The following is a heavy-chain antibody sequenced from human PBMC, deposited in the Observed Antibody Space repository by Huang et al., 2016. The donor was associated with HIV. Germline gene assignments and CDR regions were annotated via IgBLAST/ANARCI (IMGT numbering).Heavy chain of an antibody. V-gene: IGHV3-7*01. CDR1: GFTFTTSW. CDR3: TRLWHPLSEFDH. Sequence: VQLVESGGGLVQPGGSLRVSCEASGFTFTTSWMSWVRQAPGKGLEWVANINQDGSEKDYVGSVKCRFTISRDNAQKSLYLQMNSLRDDDTAVYYCTRLWHPLSEFDHWGQGTLVIVSS. D-gene: IGHD3-16*01. CDR2: INQDGSEK. J-gene: IGHJ4*02.